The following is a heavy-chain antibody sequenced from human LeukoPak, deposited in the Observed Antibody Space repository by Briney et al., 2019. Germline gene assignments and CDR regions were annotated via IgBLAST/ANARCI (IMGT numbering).Heavy chain of an antibody. J-gene: IGHJ4*02. V-gene: IGHV3-21*01. CDR3: ARDRETQYYDILTGPLDY. CDR1: GCTFSSYS. Sequence: GGSLRLSCAASGCTFSSYSMNWGRQAPGKGLEWVSSISSSSSYIYYADSVKDRFTISRDNAKNSLYLQMNSLRAEDTAVYYCARDRETQYYDILTGPLDYWGQGTLVTVSS. CDR2: ISSSSSYI. D-gene: IGHD3-9*01.